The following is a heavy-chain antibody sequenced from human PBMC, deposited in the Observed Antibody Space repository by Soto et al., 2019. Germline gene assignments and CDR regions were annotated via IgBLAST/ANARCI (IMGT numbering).Heavy chain of an antibody. Sequence: GGSLRLSCAASGFTFSRYGMHWVRQAPGKGLEWVAVIWYDGSNKYYADSVKGRFTISRDNSKNTLYLQMNSLRAEDTAVYYCARGFKIPDIVVVPADYWGQGTLVTVSS. J-gene: IGHJ4*02. CDR1: GFTFSRYG. CDR3: ARGFKIPDIVVVPADY. D-gene: IGHD2-2*01. V-gene: IGHV3-33*01. CDR2: IWYDGSNK.